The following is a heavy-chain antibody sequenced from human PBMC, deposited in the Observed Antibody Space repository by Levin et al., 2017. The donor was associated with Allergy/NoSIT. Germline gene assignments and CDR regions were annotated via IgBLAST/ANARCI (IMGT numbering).Heavy chain of an antibody. Sequence: GSLRLSCTVSGGSISSYYWGWIRQPPGKGLEWIGYIYFSGSTSYNPSLKSRVTISVDTSKNQFSLKLSSVTAADTAVYYCARAKFGDFFDYWGQGTLVTVSS. CDR2: IYFSGST. D-gene: IGHD3-10*02. V-gene: IGHV4-59*01. J-gene: IGHJ4*02. CDR3: ARAKFGDFFDY. CDR1: GGSISSYY.